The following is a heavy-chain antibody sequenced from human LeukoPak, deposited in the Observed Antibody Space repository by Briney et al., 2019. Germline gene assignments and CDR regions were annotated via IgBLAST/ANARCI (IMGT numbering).Heavy chain of an antibody. D-gene: IGHD2-21*01. J-gene: IGHJ4*02. V-gene: IGHV4-39*07. CDR3: ASGSIVEAGNLDY. CDR1: GGSISSSSYY. Sequence: SETLSLTCTVSGGSISSSSYYWGWIRQPPGKGLEWIGSIYYSGSTYYNPSLKSRVTISVDTSKNQFSLKLSSVTAADTAVYYCASGSIVEAGNLDYWGQGTLVTVSS. CDR2: IYYSGST.